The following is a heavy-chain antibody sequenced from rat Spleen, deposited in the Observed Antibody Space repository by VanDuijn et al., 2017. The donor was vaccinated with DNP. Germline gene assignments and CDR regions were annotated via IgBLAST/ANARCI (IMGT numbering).Heavy chain of an antibody. CDR3: VRWYNSGYYFDY. V-gene: IGHV5-22*01. CDR2: ISYDGGRN. J-gene: IGHJ3*01. Sequence: EVQLVESGGGLVQPGRSLKLSCAASGFTFSNYYLAWVRQAPTRGLEWVAYISYDGGRNYYGDSVKGRFTISRANVKSTLYLQMNSLRSEDMATYYCVRWYNSGYYFDYWGQGTLVTVSS. CDR1: GFTFSNYY. D-gene: IGHD4-3*01.